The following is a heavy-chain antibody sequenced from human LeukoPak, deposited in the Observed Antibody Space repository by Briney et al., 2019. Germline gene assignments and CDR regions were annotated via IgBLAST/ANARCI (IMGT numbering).Heavy chain of an antibody. CDR3: AKGLEWVVVPAALDV. Sequence: GGSLRLSCAASGFTFSSYAMSWVRQTPGKGLEWVSAISGSSSTTLYADSVKGRFTISRDNSMDTLFLQMNSLRAEDTALYYCAKGLEWVVVPAALDVWGQGTTVTVSS. J-gene: IGHJ6*02. D-gene: IGHD2-2*01. CDR1: GFTFSSYA. CDR2: ISGSSSTT. V-gene: IGHV3-23*01.